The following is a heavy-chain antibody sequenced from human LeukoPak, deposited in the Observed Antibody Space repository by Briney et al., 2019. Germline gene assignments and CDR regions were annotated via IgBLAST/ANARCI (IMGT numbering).Heavy chain of an antibody. CDR1: GFTFSSYS. J-gene: IGHJ3*02. CDR2: IRSSGSPT. CDR3: ARTGSGWYLFDI. V-gene: IGHV3-48*02. D-gene: IGHD6-19*01. Sequence: GGSLRLSCAASGFTFSSYSMNWVRQAPGKGLEWVSNIRSSGSPTHDADYVKGRFTISRDNAQNSLYLQMNSLRDEDTAVYSCARTGSGWYLFDIWGQGTMVTVSS.